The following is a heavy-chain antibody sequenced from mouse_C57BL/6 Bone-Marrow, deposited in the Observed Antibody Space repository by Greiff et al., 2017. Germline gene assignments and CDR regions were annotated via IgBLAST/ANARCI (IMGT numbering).Heavy chain of an antibody. D-gene: IGHD1-1*01. J-gene: IGHJ4*01. CDR2: IYPGSGST. V-gene: IGHV1-55*01. Sequence: QVQLQQPGAELVKPGASVKMSCKASGYTFTSYWITWVKQRPGQGLEWIGDIYPGSGSTNYNEKFKSKATLTVDTSSSTAYMQLSSLTSEDSAVYHCARPTEYYYYAMDYWGSRNLSHRLL. CDR3: ARPTEYYYYAMDY. CDR1: GYTFTSYW.